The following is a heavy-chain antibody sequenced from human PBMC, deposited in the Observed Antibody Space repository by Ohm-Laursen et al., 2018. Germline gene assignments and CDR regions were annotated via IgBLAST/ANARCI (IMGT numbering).Heavy chain of an antibody. D-gene: IGHD7-27*01. CDR3: ARILQLGHAMDV. V-gene: IGHV2-26*01. CDR1: GFSLSDVRMS. CDR2: FFSDDEK. Sequence: PTQTLTLTCTVSGFSLSDVRMSVSWIRQPPGKALEWLAHFFSDDEKSYSTSLGSRLTISKDTSKSQVVLTMTDVDPVDTGTYYCARILQLGHAMDVWGQGTTVTVSS. J-gene: IGHJ6*02.